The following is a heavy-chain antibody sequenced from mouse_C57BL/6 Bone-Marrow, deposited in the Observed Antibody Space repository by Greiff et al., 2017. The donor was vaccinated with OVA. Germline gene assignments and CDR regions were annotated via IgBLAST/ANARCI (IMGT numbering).Heavy chain of an antibody. CDR3: VRYNGTGLDGYYAMDY. Sequence: EVQLVESGGGLVKPGGSLKLSCAASGFTFSSYAMSWVRQTPEKRLEWVATISDGGSYTYYPDNVKGRFTISRDNAKNNLYLQMSHLKAEDTAMYYCVRYNGTGLDGYYAMDYWGQGTSVTVAS. CDR2: ISDGGSYT. V-gene: IGHV5-4*01. J-gene: IGHJ4*01. CDR1: GFTFSSYA. D-gene: IGHD1-3*01.